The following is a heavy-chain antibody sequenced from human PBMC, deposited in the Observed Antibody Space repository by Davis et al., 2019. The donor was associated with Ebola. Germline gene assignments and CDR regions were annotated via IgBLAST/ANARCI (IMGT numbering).Heavy chain of an antibody. CDR2: ISNSGSFI. V-gene: IGHV3-21*06. CDR3: ARDSYYESRPVDYFDD. CDR1: GFTFNSYS. D-gene: IGHD3-22*01. J-gene: IGHJ4*02. Sequence: GESLKISCAGSGFTFNSYSMVWVRQAPGKGLEWVSYISNSGSFIYYGDSVRGRFIISRDNAKNSVDLQMNSLRAEDTAVYYCARDSYYESRPVDYFDDWGQGTLVTVSS.